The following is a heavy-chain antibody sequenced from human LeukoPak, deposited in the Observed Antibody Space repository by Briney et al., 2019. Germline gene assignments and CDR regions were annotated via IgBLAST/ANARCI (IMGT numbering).Heavy chain of an antibody. CDR1: GFTIGRYD. V-gene: IGHV3-13*01. J-gene: IGHJ5*02. D-gene: IGHD2-2*01. CDR3: TRGGCRITSCYGDSGLDP. CDR2: ISTTGDT. Sequence: PGGSLRLSCAASGFTIGRYDIHWVRHATGKGLEWDSFISTTGDTYYQDSMKGRFTISRDSVNNSVYLQMNSLRAYDTAVYYCTRGGCRITSCYGDSGLDPLGQGTLVTVSS.